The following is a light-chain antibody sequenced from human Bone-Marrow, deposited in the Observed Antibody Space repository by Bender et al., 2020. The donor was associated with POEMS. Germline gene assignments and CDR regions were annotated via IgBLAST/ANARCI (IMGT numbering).Light chain of an antibody. CDR2: DVS. V-gene: IGLV2-14*02. J-gene: IGLJ2*01. Sequence: QSALTQPASVSGSPGQSITISCAGTSSDVGSYDHVSWYQHHPGKAPKLMIYDVSNRPSGVSNRFSGSKSGNTASLTISGLQAEDEADYYCSSYTNTYTVLFGGGTKLTVL. CDR1: SSDVGSYDH. CDR3: SSYTNTYTVL.